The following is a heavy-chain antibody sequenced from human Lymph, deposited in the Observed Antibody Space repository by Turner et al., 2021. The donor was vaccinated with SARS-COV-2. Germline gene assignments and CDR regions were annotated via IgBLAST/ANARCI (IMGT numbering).Heavy chain of an antibody. J-gene: IGHJ4*02. CDR3: ARSRDLQSMIRGVDPFDY. Sequence: QFQLVPSGAEVKKPGASLKVSCKASGYTFTGYYMHWVRQAPGQGLEWMGWINPNSGGTNDPQKFQGRVTMTRDTSISRAYMELSRLRSDDTAVYYCARSRDLQSMIRGVDPFDYWGQGTLVTVSS. V-gene: IGHV1-2*02. CDR2: INPNSGGT. D-gene: IGHD3-10*01. CDR1: GYTFTGYY.